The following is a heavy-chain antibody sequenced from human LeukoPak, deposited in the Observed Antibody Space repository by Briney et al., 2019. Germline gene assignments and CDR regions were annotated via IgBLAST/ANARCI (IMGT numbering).Heavy chain of an antibody. D-gene: IGHD3-10*01. Sequence: GRSLRLFCAASGFTFSSYAMHWVRQAPGKGLEWVAVISYDGSNKYYADSVKGRFTISRDNSKNTLYLQMNSLRAEDTAVYYCARDDYYGSGSYLGSFDYWGQGTLVTVSS. V-gene: IGHV3-30*04. CDR3: ARDDYYGSGSYLGSFDY. CDR2: ISYDGSNK. CDR1: GFTFSSYA. J-gene: IGHJ4*02.